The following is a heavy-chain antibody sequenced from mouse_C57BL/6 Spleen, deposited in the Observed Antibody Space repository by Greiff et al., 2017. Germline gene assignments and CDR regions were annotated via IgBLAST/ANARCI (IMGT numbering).Heavy chain of an antibody. CDR3: ARLGGNLYFDY. CDR1: GFTFSDYG. J-gene: IGHJ2*01. CDR2: ISSGSSTI. V-gene: IGHV5-17*01. Sequence: DVMLVESGGGLVKPGGSLKLSCAASGFTFSDYGMHWVRQAPEKGLEWVAYISSGSSTIYYADTVKGRFTISRDNAKNTLFLQMTSLRSEDTAMYYCARLGGNLYFDYWGQGTTLTVSS. D-gene: IGHD2-1*01.